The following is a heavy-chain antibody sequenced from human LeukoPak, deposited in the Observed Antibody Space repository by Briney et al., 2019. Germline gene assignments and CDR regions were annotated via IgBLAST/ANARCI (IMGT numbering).Heavy chain of an antibody. CDR3: ARDGGLHTNFDY. V-gene: IGHV3-7*01. CDR2: TKPDGSAE. CDR1: GFSFRNYW. D-gene: IGHD2-15*01. Sequence: GGPLRLSCAASGFSFRNYWMGWVRRAPGRGLEGVANTKPDGSAEYYADSVRGRFSTSRDNANNLLYLQMNSLRAEDTAVYYCARDGGLHTNFDYWGQGTLVTVSS. J-gene: IGHJ4*02.